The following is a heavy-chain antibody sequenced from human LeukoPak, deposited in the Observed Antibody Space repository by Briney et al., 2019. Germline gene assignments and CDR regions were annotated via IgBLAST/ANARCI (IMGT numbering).Heavy chain of an antibody. V-gene: IGHV3-48*02. Sequence: GGSLRLSCAASGFTFSSYRMNWVRQAPGKGLEWVSYINSSSSTIYYADAVKGRFILSSDNDNNAQYLQINNQTDDDAAVYYCTSVRFKMYYYDSSGDYYWGEEALLTVSS. J-gene: IGHJ4*02. CDR2: INSSSSTI. CDR3: TSVRFKMYYYDSSGDYY. CDR1: GFTFSSYR. D-gene: IGHD3-22*01.